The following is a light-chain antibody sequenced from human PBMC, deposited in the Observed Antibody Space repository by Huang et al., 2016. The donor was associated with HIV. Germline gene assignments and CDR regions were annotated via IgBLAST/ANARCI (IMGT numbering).Light chain of an antibody. CDR3: QHRSNWPPT. V-gene: IGKV3-11*01. CDR2: DAS. J-gene: IGKJ4*01. CDR1: PSVSSY. Sequence: EIVLTQSPATLSLSPGERATLSCRASPSVSSYLACYQQKPGQAPRLLIYDASNRATGIPARFRGSGSGTDFTLTISSLEPEDFAVYYCQHRSNWPPTFGGGTKVEIK.